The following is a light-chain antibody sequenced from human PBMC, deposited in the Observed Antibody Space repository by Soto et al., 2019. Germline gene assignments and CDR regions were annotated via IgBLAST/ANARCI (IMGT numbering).Light chain of an antibody. Sequence: EVVMTQSPATLSVSPGERVTLSCRASQSISSNLAWYQLKADQTPRLLVYGASTRATGFPGKFSGSGSGTEFTLTISDLQSEDFAVYFCQQYNDWPPTFGQGTKVEIK. CDR1: QSISSN. V-gene: IGKV3-15*01. CDR3: QQYNDWPPT. J-gene: IGKJ1*01. CDR2: GAS.